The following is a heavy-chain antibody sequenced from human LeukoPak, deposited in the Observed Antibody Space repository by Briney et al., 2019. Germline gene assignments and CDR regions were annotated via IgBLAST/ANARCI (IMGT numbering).Heavy chain of an antibody. Sequence: GGSLRLSCAASEFTFNRYWMSWVRQAPGKGLQWVANIKQDGSEAHYVDSVKGRFTISRDNAKNSLSLQMNSLNVDDAGVYFCTRDALFGSGRTHLDFWSQGTLVSVSS. CDR2: IKQDGSEA. CDR1: EFTFNRYW. J-gene: IGHJ4*02. D-gene: IGHD3-10*01. CDR3: TRDALFGSGRTHLDF. V-gene: IGHV3-7*04.